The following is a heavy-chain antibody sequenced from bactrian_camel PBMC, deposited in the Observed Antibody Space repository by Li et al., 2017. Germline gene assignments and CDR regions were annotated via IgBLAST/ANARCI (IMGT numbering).Heavy chain of an antibody. Sequence: HVQLVESGGGLVQSGGSLRLSCVASGFTFSSYYMSWVRQAPGKGLEWVSSIYGEGSKTDYADSVKGRFTIFRDNAKNTLYPQLNSLKTEGTAMYYCANVAALGFDYWGQGTQVTVS. CDR1: GFTFSSYY. D-gene: IGHD1*01. CDR3: ANVAALGFDY. V-gene: IGHV3-2*01. CDR2: IYGEGSKT. J-gene: IGHJ6*01.